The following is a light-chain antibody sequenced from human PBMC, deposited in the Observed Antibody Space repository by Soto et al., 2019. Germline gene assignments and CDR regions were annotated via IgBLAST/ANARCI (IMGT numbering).Light chain of an antibody. CDR3: QQTYSSPRT. J-gene: IGKJ1*01. CDR2: AAS. Sequence: DIQMTQSPSSLSASVAVRVTITCRASQSIRRSLNWYQQKPGKAPNLLIYAASSLQTGVPSRFTGSGSGTDFTLTISNLQPEDFAVYYCQQTYSSPRTFGQGTKVEIK. CDR1: QSIRRS. V-gene: IGKV1-39*01.